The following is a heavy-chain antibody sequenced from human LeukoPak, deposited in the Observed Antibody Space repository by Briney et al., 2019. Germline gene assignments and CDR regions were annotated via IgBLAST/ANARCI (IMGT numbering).Heavy chain of an antibody. CDR2: INPNSGGT. J-gene: IGHJ4*02. V-gene: IGHV1-2*04. CDR1: GYTFTGYY. Sequence: ASVKVSCKASGYTFTGYYMHWVRQAPGQGLEWMGWINPNSGGTNYAQKFQGWVTMTRDTSISTAYMELSRLRSDDTAVYYCARGMATIPALFDYWGQGTLVTVSS. D-gene: IGHD5-24*01. CDR3: ARGMATIPALFDY.